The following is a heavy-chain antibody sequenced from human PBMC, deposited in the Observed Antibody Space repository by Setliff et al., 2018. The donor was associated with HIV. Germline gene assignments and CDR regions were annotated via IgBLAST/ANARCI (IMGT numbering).Heavy chain of an antibody. CDR3: ARALYTYGPIPFDY. Sequence: SETLSLTCTVSGDSISSSSYYWGWIRQPPGKGLEWIGSISYSGSTYYNPSLKSRVTISLDTSKNQFSLKLTSVTAADTAVYYCARALYTYGPIPFDYWGQGTLVTVPS. CDR1: GDSISSSSYY. V-gene: IGHV4-39*07. J-gene: IGHJ4*02. D-gene: IGHD5-18*01. CDR2: ISYSGST.